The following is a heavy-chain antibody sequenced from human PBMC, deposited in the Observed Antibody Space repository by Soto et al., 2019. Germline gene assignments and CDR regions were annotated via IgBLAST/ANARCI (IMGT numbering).Heavy chain of an antibody. CDR3: TRRDPVTEVENDAFVF. V-gene: IGHV3-73*01. CDR1: GFTFSSSA. J-gene: IGHJ3*01. Sequence: EVQLVESGGGLVQPGGSLKLSCAASGFTFSSSAMHWVRQASGKGLEWVGRIRSKANSYATAYAASVKGRFTISRDDSKKPANLQMNSLKPEDTAVIYCTRRDPVTEVENDAFVFWAKGQWSPSLQ. D-gene: IGHD4-4*01. CDR2: IRSKANSYAT.